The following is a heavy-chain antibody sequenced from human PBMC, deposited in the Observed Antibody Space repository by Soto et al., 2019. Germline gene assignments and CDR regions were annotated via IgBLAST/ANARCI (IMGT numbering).Heavy chain of an antibody. CDR3: ARSLSTIGARPDY. CDR1: GYTFTRYY. V-gene: IGHV1-2*02. CDR2: INPNSGDA. D-gene: IGHD6-6*01. Sequence: XSVKVSCQTSGYTFTRYYIHWVRQAPGQGLEWMGWINPNSGDAKYAQKFQGRVTMTRDPSTAYMQLSTLSSDDTAVYYCARSLSTIGARPDYWGQGTLVTVSS. J-gene: IGHJ4*02.